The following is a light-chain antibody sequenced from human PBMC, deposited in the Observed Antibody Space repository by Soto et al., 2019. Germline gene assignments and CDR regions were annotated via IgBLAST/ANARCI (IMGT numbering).Light chain of an antibody. CDR2: DAS. V-gene: IGKV1-5*01. CDR3: QQYNTYSSLT. Sequence: DMQMTPSPSPLSASVEDRVTITCRASQSISSWLAWYQQKLGRAPRLLIYDASSLESGVPSRFSGSGYGTEFTLTISSLQPDDFATYYCQQYNTYSSLTFGGGTKVDIK. CDR1: QSISSW. J-gene: IGKJ4*01.